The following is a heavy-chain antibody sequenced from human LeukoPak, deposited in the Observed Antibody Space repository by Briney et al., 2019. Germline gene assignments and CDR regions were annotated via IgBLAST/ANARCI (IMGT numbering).Heavy chain of an antibody. CDR2: IIPIFGTA. J-gene: IGHJ4*02. Sequence: GASVKVSCKASGGTFSSYAISWVRQAPGQGLEWMGGIIPIFGTANYAQKFQGRVTITADESTSTAYMELNSLKTEDTAVYYCARVGVVQGSYYFDYWGQGTLVTVSS. D-gene: IGHD2-15*01. V-gene: IGHV1-69*13. CDR3: ARVGVVQGSYYFDY. CDR1: GGTFSSYA.